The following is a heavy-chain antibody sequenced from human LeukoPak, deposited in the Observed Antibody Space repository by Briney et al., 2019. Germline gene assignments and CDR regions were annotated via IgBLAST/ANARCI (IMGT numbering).Heavy chain of an antibody. CDR2: IYYSGST. J-gene: IGHJ4*02. CDR1: GGSISSGGYY. D-gene: IGHD6-19*01. Sequence: SQTLSLTCTVSGGSISSGGYYWSWIRQHPGKGLEWIGYIYYSGSTYYNPSLKSRVTISVDTSKNQFSLKLSSVTAADTAVYYCARSSIAVAGDFDYWGQGTLVTVSS. CDR3: ARSSIAVAGDFDY. V-gene: IGHV4-31*03.